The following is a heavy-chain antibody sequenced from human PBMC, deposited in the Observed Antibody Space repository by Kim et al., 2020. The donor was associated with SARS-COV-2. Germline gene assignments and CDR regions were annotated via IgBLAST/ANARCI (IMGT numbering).Heavy chain of an antibody. D-gene: IGHD3-16*01. Sequence: TSYAQKFQGRVTVNRDTSTSTVYMELSSLRSEDTAVYYCARGGPTEPFDYWGQGTLVTVSS. CDR2: T. CDR3: ARGGPTEPFDY. V-gene: IGHV1-46*01. J-gene: IGHJ4*02.